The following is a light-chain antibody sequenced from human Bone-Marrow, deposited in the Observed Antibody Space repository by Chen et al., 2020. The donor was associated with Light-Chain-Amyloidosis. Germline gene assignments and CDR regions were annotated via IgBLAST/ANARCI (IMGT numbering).Light chain of an antibody. CDR3: CAYAGTYTWL. V-gene: IGLV2-11*01. CDR1: SSDIGGYDY. J-gene: IGLJ3*02. Sequence: QSALTQPHSVSGSPGQSVTLSCTGTSSDIGGYDYGPWYQQYPGTAPKLIICDVNKRPSGFPDRVSASKSANTASLTSSGLQADDEAEYHCCAYAGTYTWLFGGGTRLTFL. CDR2: DVN.